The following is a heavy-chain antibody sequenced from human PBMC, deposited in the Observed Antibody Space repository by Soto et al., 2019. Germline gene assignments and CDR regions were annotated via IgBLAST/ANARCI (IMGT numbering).Heavy chain of an antibody. V-gene: IGHV1-46*01. CDR3: AIDRKAPLHYDFWSGYYSGAFDI. D-gene: IGHD3-3*01. Sequence: ASVKVSCKASGYTFTSYYMHWVRQAPGQGLEWMGIINPSGGSTSYAQKFQGRVTMTRDTSTSTVYMELSSLRSEDTAVYYCAIDRKAPLHYDFWSGYYSGAFDIWGQGTMVTVSS. CDR2: INPSGGST. J-gene: IGHJ3*02. CDR1: GYTFTSYY.